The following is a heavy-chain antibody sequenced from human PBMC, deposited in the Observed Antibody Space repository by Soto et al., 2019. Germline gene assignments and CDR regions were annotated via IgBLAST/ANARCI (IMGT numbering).Heavy chain of an antibody. V-gene: IGHV1-8*01. Sequence: QVQLVQSGAEVKKPGASVNVSCKASGYTFTSSAINWVRQATGQGLEWRGWLNPNSGNTGYAQKFQGRVTMPSHTSISTAYMELSSLRSEDTAVYYCSRRGYGSCWYYSSYYGMDVSGQGTTVTVSS. CDR1: GYTFTSSA. J-gene: IGHJ6*02. CDR3: SRRGYGSCWYYSSYYGMDV. CDR2: LNPNSGNT. D-gene: IGHD6-13*01.